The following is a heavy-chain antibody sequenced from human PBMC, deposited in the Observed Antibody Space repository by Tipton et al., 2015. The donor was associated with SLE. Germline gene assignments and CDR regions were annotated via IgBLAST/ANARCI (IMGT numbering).Heavy chain of an antibody. CDR2: IDHSGVT. CDR1: GGSLSGYA. CDR3: AKDYNHDNADYN. J-gene: IGHJ4*02. V-gene: IGHV4-34*01. Sequence: TLSLTCAVNGGSLSGYAWSWIRQPPGKGLEWIGDIDHSGVTHYSPSLKSRVTISVDKSKNQFSLKLSSVTVADTAVYYCAKDYNHDNADYNWCQGTLVIVSS. D-gene: IGHD4-17*01.